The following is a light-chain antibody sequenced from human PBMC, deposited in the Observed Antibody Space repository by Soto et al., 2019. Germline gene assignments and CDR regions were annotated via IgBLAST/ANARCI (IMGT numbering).Light chain of an antibody. Sequence: EILLTQALATLSLSPGERATLSCRASQSVGNKLAWYQQRPGRAPRLLIYDASNRATSISARFSGSGSGTDFTLTISSLEPGDFAVYYCQQRNNWPVTFGQGTRLEIK. V-gene: IGKV3-11*01. CDR1: QSVGNK. J-gene: IGKJ5*01. CDR3: QQRNNWPVT. CDR2: DAS.